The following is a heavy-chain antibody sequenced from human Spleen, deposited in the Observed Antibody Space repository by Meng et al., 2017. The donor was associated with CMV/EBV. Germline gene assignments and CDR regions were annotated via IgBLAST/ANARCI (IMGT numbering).Heavy chain of an antibody. V-gene: IGHV4-39*06. D-gene: IGHD2-21*02. Sequence: ISNSDCYWAWLCQSPGRGLEWCGPLYYTRSTYYIPSIKSQGTISANTSKVQFTLKINSVTAADTAVYYCASVTHCGSIDCYSAWFDPWGQGTLVTVSS. J-gene: IGHJ5*02. CDR2: LYYTRST. CDR3: ASVTHCGSIDCYSAWFDP. CDR1: ISNSDCY.